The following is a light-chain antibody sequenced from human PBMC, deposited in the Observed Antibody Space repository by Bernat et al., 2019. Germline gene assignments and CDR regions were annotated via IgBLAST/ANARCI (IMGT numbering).Light chain of an antibody. CDR1: QVIGTY. CDR3: QQLNSVPIT. Sequence: DIQLTQSPPFLSASFGDRVTITCRASQVIGTYLAWYQQKPGKAPNLLIYGASTFQTGVPSRFSGSVSGTELTLTLSSLQPEDSAAYYSQQLNSVPITFGQGTRLEIK. CDR2: GAS. V-gene: IGKV1-9*01. J-gene: IGKJ5*01.